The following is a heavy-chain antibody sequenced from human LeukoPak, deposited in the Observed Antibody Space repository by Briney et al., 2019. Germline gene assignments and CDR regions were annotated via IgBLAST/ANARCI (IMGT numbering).Heavy chain of an antibody. CDR2: ISSSGSTI. V-gene: IGHV3-11*04. Sequence: GGSLRLSCAASGFTFSDYYMSWIRQAPGKGLEWVSYISSSGSTIYYADSVKGRFTISRDNSKNTLYLQMNSLRGEDTAVYYCANIPNSFGPDYWGQGSLVTVSS. CDR3: ANIPNSFGPDY. J-gene: IGHJ4*02. CDR1: GFTFSDYY. D-gene: IGHD3-16*01.